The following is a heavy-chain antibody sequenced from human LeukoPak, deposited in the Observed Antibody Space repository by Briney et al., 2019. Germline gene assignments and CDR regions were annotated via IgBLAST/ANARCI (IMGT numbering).Heavy chain of an antibody. CDR1: GGTFSSYA. D-gene: IGHD2-2*01. CDR2: IIPIFGTA. V-gene: IGHV1-69*05. CDR3: ARDHDYCSSTSCCYWFDP. J-gene: IGHJ5*02. Sequence: SVKVSCKASGGTFSSYAISWVRQAPGQGLEWMGGIIPIFGTANYAQKFQGRVTITTDESTSTAYMELSSLRSEDTAVYYCARDHDYCSSTSCCYWFDPWGQGTLVTVSS.